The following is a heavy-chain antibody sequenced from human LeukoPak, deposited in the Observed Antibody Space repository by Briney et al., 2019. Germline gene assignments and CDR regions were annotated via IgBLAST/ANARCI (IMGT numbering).Heavy chain of an antibody. CDR1: GGSISSGGYY. V-gene: IGHV4-31*03. Sequence: SQTLSLTCTVSGGSISSGGYYWSWIRQHPGKGLEWIGYIYYSGSTNYNPSLKSRVTISVDTSKNQFSLKLSSVTAADTAVYYCARHSEEWEPHSTYDYWGQGTLVTVSS. D-gene: IGHD1-26*01. CDR2: IYYSGST. J-gene: IGHJ4*02. CDR3: ARHSEEWEPHSTYDY.